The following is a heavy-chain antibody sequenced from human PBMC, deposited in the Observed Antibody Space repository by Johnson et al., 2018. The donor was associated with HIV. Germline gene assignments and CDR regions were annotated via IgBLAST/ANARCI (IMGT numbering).Heavy chain of an antibody. D-gene: IGHD6-13*01. CDR2: ISSSGSTI. J-gene: IGHJ3*02. Sequence: QVQLVESGGGLVQPGGSLRLSCAASGFTFSDYYMTWIRQAPGKGLEWVSYISSSGSTIYYADSVKGRFTISRDNSKNTLYLQMNSLRAEDTAIYYCVKGMDSSSWYAFDIWGQGTMVTVSS. CDR3: VKGMDSSSWYAFDI. V-gene: IGHV3-11*04. CDR1: GFTFSDYY.